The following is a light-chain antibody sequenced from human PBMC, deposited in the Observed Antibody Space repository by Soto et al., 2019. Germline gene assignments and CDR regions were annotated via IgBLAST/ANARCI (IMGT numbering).Light chain of an antibody. CDR2: GTS. V-gene: IGKV3-20*01. CDR1: QSVRSNC. CDR3: QQYGRPPQT. Sequence: EIVLTQSPGTLSLSSGERATLSCRASQSVRSNCLAWYQHKPGQAPRLLIYGTSSRATDIPDRFTGSGSGTDFTLTISRLEPEDFAVYSCQQYGRPPQTFGQGTKVDIK. J-gene: IGKJ1*01.